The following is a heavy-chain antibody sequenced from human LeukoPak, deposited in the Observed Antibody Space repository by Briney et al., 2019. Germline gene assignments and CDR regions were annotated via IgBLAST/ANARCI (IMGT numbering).Heavy chain of an antibody. D-gene: IGHD2-8*01. V-gene: IGHV1-2*02. CDR3: ARVNYCTKGVCHNLDY. J-gene: IGHJ4*02. CDR2: INPNSGGT. Sequence: ASVKVSCKASGYTFTGHYMHWVRQAPGQGLEWMGWINPNSGGTKYAQRFQGRVTMTRDTSISTAYMELRGLRSDDTAVFYCARVNYCTKGVCHNLDYWGQGTLVTVSS. CDR1: GYTFTGHY.